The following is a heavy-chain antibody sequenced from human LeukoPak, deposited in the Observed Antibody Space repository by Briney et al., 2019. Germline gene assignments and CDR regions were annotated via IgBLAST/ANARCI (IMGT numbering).Heavy chain of an antibody. Sequence: GASVKVSCKASGDTFSGYYVHWVRQAPGQGLEWMGWMNPKSGGTNYAQKFQGRVTMTREMSISTAYMELSRLRSDDTAVYYCAEMADCAFGVWGQGTMVPVSS. CDR2: MNPKSGGT. CDR1: GDTFSGYY. V-gene: IGHV1-2*02. CDR3: AEMADCAFGV. J-gene: IGHJ3*01. D-gene: IGHD2-21*01.